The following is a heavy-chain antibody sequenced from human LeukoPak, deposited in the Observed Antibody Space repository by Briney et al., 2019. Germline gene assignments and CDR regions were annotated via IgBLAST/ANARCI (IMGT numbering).Heavy chain of an antibody. CDR2: ISAYNGNT. CDR3: ARVPHMIVVVIGYFDY. CDR1: GYTFTSYG. J-gene: IGHJ4*02. Sequence: ASVKVSCKASGYTFTSYGISWVRQAPGQGLEWMGWISAYNGNTNYAQKLQGRVTMTTDTSTSTAYMELRSLRSDDTAVYYCARVPHMIVVVIGYFDYWAREPWSPSPQ. V-gene: IGHV1-18*01. D-gene: IGHD3-22*01.